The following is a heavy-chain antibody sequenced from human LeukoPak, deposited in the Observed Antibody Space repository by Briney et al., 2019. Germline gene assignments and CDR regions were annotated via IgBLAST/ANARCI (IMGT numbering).Heavy chain of an antibody. J-gene: IGHJ5*02. Sequence: VASVKVSCEASGGTFSSYAISWVRQAPGQGLEWMGRIIPILGIANYAQKFQGRVTITADKSTSTAYMELSSLRSEDTAVYYCARERYSSGWTNWFDPWGQGTLVTVSS. CDR2: IIPILGIA. V-gene: IGHV1-69*04. D-gene: IGHD6-19*01. CDR3: ARERYSSGWTNWFDP. CDR1: GGTFSSYA.